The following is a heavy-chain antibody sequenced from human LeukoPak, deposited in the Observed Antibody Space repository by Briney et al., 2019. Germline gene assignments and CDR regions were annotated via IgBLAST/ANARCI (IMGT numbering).Heavy chain of an antibody. CDR1: GFTFSSYE. CDR2: ISSSGSTI. CDR3: ASSYWYFDL. Sequence: GGSLRLSCAASGFTFSSYEMNWVRQAPGKGLGWVSYISSSGSTIYYADSVKGRFTISRDNAKNSLYLQMNSLRAEDTAVYYCASSYWYFDLWGRGTLVTVSS. V-gene: IGHV3-48*03. J-gene: IGHJ2*01.